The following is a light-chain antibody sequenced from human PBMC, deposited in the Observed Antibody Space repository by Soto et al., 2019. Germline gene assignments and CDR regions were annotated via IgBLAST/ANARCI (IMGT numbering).Light chain of an antibody. CDR3: LQDSNYPLT. CDR1: QGIGND. J-gene: IGKJ4*01. V-gene: IGKV1-6*01. Sequence: AIPMTQSPSSLSASVGDRVTITCRASQGIGNDLGWYQQKPGKAPKLLIYAASNLQSGVPSRFSGGGSGTDFTLTISGLQTEDFATYYCLQDSNYPLTFGGGTRVEIK. CDR2: AAS.